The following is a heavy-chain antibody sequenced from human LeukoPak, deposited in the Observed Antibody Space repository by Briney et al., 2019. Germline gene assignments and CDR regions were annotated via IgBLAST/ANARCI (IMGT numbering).Heavy chain of an antibody. J-gene: IGHJ5*02. V-gene: IGHV1-8*01. CDR2: MNPNSGNT. CDR1: GYTFTSYD. D-gene: IGHD3-10*01. Sequence: GASVKVSCKASGYTFTSYDINWVRQATGQGLEWMGWMNPNSGNTGYAQKLQGRVTMTRNTSISTAYMELSSLRSEDTAVYYCARGNYKVVRGVITRNWFDPWGQGTLVTVSS. CDR3: ARGNYKVVRGVITRNWFDP.